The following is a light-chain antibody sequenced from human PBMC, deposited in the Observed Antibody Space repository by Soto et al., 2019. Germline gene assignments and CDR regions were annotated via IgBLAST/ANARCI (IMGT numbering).Light chain of an antibody. Sequence: QSVLPQSRSASASLGASVKLTCSLSSGHSSYDIAWHQQQPEKGPRYLMKLNSDGSHSKGDEIPDRFSGSSSGAERYLTIYILQAEDEADYYRQTWGSGTVVFGGGTKVTV. CDR1: SGHSSYD. V-gene: IGLV4-69*01. CDR3: QTWGSGTVV. J-gene: IGLJ2*01. CDR2: LNSDGSH.